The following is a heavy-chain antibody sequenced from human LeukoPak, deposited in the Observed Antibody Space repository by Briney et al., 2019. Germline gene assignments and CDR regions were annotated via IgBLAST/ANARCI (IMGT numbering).Heavy chain of an antibody. V-gene: IGHV3-21*01. CDR1: GFTFSSYA. J-gene: IGHJ6*02. CDR3: ARDADSSSWSMYYYYGMDV. Sequence: GGSLRLSCAASGFTFSSYAMSWVRQAPGKGLEWVSSISSSSGYIYYADSVKGRFTISRDNAKNSLYLQMNSLRAEDTAVYYCARDADSSSWSMYYYYGMDVWGQGTTVAVSS. D-gene: IGHD6-13*01. CDR2: ISSSSGYI.